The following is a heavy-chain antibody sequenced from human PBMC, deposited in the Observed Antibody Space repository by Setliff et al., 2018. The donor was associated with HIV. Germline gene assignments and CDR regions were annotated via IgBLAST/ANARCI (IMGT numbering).Heavy chain of an antibody. CDR2: IVPSSGDT. J-gene: IGHJ4*02. CDR3: ARETAGGHWDEY. D-gene: IGHD6-19*01. Sequence: GPPVKVSCKTSGYAFTSFQLHWVRQAPGQGLEWLGGIVPSSGDTNYAQKFRGRVTMTRDMSTTTVYMDLNSLTSEDTAVYYCARETAGGHWDEYWGQGTLVTVSS. V-gene: IGHV1-46*01. CDR1: GYAFTSFQ.